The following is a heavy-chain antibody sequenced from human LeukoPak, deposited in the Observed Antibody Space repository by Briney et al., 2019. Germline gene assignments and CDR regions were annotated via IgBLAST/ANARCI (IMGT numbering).Heavy chain of an antibody. J-gene: IGHJ4*02. CDR3: ARDPGSSSFDY. CDR1: GLNFSSFW. V-gene: IGHV3-7*01. CDR2: IDQDGSVR. D-gene: IGHD6-13*01. Sequence: LILSCVKTGLNFSSFWMSWVRHAKGKGLEFVANIDQDGSVRNYVDSVKGRFIISRDNAKNSLYLQMDSLRAEDTAVYFCARDPGSSSFDYWGLGTPVTVSS.